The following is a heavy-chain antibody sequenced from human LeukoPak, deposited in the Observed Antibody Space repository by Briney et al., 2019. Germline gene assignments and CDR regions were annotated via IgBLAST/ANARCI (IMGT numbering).Heavy chain of an antibody. CDR2: IYQSGTT. J-gene: IGHJ4*02. CDR1: GDSPASGYY. CDR3: ARGRRGYRTELDS. Sequence: KASETLSLTCIVSGDSPASGYYGGWIRQAPGKGLEWIGSIYQSGTTYYNPSLKSRVTISKDTSKNQFSLRPTSVTDADTALYYCARGRRGYRTELDSWGQGTLVTVSS. V-gene: IGHV4-38-2*02. D-gene: IGHD3-22*01.